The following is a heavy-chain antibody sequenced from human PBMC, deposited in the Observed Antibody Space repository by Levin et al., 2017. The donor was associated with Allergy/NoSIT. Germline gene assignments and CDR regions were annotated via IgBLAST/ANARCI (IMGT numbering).Heavy chain of an antibody. J-gene: IGHJ4*02. V-gene: IGHV3-48*02. Sequence: HAGGSLRLSCAASGFTFSTYSMNWVRQAPGKGLEWVSYISSSGSTIYYADSVKGRFSVSRDNAKNSLYLQMNSLRDEDTAVYYCARESAVGATRTYYFDYWGQGTLVTVSS. D-gene: IGHD1-26*01. CDR1: GFTFSTYS. CDR3: ARESAVGATRTYYFDY. CDR2: ISSSGSTI.